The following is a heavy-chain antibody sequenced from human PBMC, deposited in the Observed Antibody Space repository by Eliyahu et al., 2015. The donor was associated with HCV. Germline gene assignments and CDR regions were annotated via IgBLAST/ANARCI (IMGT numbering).Heavy chain of an antibody. D-gene: IGHD6-13*01. CDR3: GSSSWPRYYYYGMDV. CDR1: GFTFSSYG. Sequence: QVQLVESGGGVVQPGRSLRLSCXAXGFTFSSYGMHWVRQAPGKGLEWVAVLWYDGSKKYXADSVKGRFTISRDNSKNTLYLQMNSLRAEDTAVYYCGSSSWPRYYYYGMDVWGQGTTVTVSS. CDR2: LWYDGSKK. V-gene: IGHV3-33*01. J-gene: IGHJ6*02.